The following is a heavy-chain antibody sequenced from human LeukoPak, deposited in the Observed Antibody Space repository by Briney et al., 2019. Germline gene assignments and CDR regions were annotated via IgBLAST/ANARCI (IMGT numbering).Heavy chain of an antibody. Sequence: PSETLSLTCTVSGGSISSYYWSWIRQPPGKGLEWIGYIYYSGSTNYNPSLKSRVTISVDTSKNQFSLKLSSVTAADTAVYYCARGDIVATTGYFDYWGQGTLVTVSS. CDR2: IYYSGST. CDR1: GGSISSYY. CDR3: ARGDIVATTGYFDY. D-gene: IGHD5-12*01. V-gene: IGHV4-59*01. J-gene: IGHJ4*02.